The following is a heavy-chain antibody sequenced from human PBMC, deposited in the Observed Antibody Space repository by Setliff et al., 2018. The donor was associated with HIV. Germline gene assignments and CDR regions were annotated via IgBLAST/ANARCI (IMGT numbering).Heavy chain of an antibody. Sequence: PSETLSLTCTVSGGSIHGFYWTWVRQPPGKELEWIGYMYTSGSFRYNPSLESRVSISVDTSNNQFSLKLNSVTAADTAVYYCARGGYCNSDNCDRGRNFDYWSQGMLVTVSS. CDR2: MYTSGSF. D-gene: IGHD2-15*01. J-gene: IGHJ4*02. V-gene: IGHV4-4*08. CDR1: GGSIHGFY. CDR3: ARGGYCNSDNCDRGRNFDY.